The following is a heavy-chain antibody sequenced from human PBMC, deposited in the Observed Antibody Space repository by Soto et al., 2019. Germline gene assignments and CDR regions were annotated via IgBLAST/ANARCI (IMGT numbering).Heavy chain of an antibody. CDR1: GDSVSSNSAA. V-gene: IGHV6-1*01. D-gene: IGHD1-26*01. J-gene: IGHJ5*02. CDR2: TYYRSKWYN. Sequence: SQTLSLTCAISGDSVSSNSAAWNCIRQSPSRGLEWLGRTYYRSKWYNDYAVSVKSRITINPDTSKNQFSLQLNSVTPEDTAVYYCARDSPEVGATTNWFDPWGQGTLITVSS. CDR3: ARDSPEVGATTNWFDP.